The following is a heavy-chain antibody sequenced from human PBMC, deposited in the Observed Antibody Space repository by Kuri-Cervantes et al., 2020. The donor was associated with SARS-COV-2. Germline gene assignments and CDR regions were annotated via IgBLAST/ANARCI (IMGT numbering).Heavy chain of an antibody. CDR2: INPHSGGT. J-gene: IGHJ4*02. Sequence: ASVKVSCKASGYTFSDYYMHWVRQAPGQGLEWMGWINPHSGGTNYAQKFQDRITMTRDTSISTAYMELTRLRSDDTAVYYCAMARRGWGHFDYWGQGTLVTVSS. V-gene: IGHV1-2*02. CDR1: GYTFSDYY. D-gene: IGHD3-10*01. CDR3: AMARRGWGHFDY.